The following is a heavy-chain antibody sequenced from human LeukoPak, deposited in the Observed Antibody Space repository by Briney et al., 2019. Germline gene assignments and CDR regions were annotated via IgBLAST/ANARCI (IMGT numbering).Heavy chain of an antibody. CDR3: AKSIDFTGYSSWDY. J-gene: IGHJ4*02. D-gene: IGHD3-9*01. CDR2: ISYDGSDK. CDR1: GFTFSSYG. V-gene: IGHV3-30*18. Sequence: PGGSLRLSCAASGFTFSSYGMHWVRQAPGKGLEWVAVISYDGSDKYYADSVKGRFTISRDNSKNTLYLQIHSLRAEDTAVYYCAKSIDFTGYSSWDYWGRGTLVIVSS.